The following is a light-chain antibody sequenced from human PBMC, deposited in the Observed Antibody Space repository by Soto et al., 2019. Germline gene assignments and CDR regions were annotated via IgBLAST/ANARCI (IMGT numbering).Light chain of an antibody. J-gene: IGKJ4*01. V-gene: IGKV1-27*01. Sequence: DIQMTQSPSSLSASVGDRVTITCRASQAINNYVAWYQQKPGQCPQLLIYAASTLQSGVPSRFSGSGSGTDFTLTISSLQPEDVATYYCQKYDSVLLIFGGGTKVEVK. CDR1: QAINNY. CDR3: QKYDSVLLI. CDR2: AAS.